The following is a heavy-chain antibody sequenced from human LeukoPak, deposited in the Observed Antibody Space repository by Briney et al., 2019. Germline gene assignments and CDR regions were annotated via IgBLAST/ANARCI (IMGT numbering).Heavy chain of an antibody. CDR2: IYYSGST. D-gene: IGHD2-21*01. Sequence: SETLSLXCTVSGGSISSYYWSWIRQPPGKALEWIGYIYYSGSTNYNPSLKSRVTISVDTSKNQFSLKLSSVTAADTAVYYCARVFFRNWFDPWGQGTLVTVSS. V-gene: IGHV4-59*01. J-gene: IGHJ5*02. CDR3: ARVFFRNWFDP. CDR1: GGSISSYY.